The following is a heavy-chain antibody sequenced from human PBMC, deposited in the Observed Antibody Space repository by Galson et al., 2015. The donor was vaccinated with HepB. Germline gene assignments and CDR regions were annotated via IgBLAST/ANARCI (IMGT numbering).Heavy chain of an antibody. CDR1: GYTFSSYY. CDR2: INPSGGST. V-gene: IGHV1-46*04. J-gene: IGHJ3*02. CDR3: ARSRMAPTPRDAFDI. Sequence: SVKVSCKASGYTFSSYYMHWVRQAPGQGLEWMGIINPSGGSTTYAQKLQGRVTMTRDTSTSTVYMELSSLRSEDTAVYYCARSRMAPTPRDAFDIWGQGTMVTVSS. D-gene: IGHD5-24*01.